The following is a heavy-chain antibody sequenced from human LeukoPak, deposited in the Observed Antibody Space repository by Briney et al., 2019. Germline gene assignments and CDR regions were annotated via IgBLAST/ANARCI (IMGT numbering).Heavy chain of an antibody. CDR2: IYYSGST. CDR1: GGSISSYY. V-gene: IGHV4-59*01. CDR3: ARYGLQFVAFDI. D-gene: IGHD5-24*01. J-gene: IGHJ3*02. Sequence: SETLSLTCTVSGGSISSYYWSWIRQPPGKGLEWIGYIYYSGSTNYNPSLKSRVTISVDTSKNQFSLKLSSVIAADTAVYYCARYGLQFVAFDIWGQGTMVTVSS.